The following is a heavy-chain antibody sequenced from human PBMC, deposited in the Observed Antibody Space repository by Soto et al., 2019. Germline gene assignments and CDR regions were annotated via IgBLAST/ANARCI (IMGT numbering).Heavy chain of an antibody. V-gene: IGHV1-69*08. Sequence: QVQLVQSGAEVKKPGSSVKVSCKASGGTFSTYTITWVRQAPGQGLEWMGRIIPIIGKMNYAQKFQGRVTISADKFTGTAYMELTGLRSDDTAVYYCAGDPDSHYNDSHASSYPWGQGTLVTVSS. CDR1: GGTFSTYT. CDR2: IIPIIGKM. D-gene: IGHD4-4*01. J-gene: IGHJ5*02. CDR3: AGDPDSHYNDSHASSYP.